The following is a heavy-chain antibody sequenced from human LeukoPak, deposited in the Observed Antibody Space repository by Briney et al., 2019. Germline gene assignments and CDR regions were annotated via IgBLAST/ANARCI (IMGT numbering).Heavy chain of an antibody. CDR1: GFTFSSYA. CDR2: ISGSGGST. V-gene: IGHV3-23*01. CDR3: ARARGSGSYPYYFDY. Sequence: PGGSLRLSCAASGFTFSSYAMSWVRQAPGKGLEWVSAISGSGGSTYYADSVKGQFTISRDNAKNSLYLQMNSLRAEDTAVYYCARARGSGSYPYYFDYWGQGTLVTVSS. D-gene: IGHD3-10*01. J-gene: IGHJ4*02.